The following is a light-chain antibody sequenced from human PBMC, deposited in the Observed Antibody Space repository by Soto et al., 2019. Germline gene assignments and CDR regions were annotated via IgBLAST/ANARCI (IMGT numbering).Light chain of an antibody. V-gene: IGKV3D-20*02. CDR3: QKRSNFT. J-gene: IGKJ5*01. Sequence: IVLTQSPGTVSLSPLERANLASMASHTISSSYVAWYQQKPGQAPRLLIFGASGRATGIPERFSGSGSGTDFTLTISSLEPEDFAVYYCQKRSNFTFGQGTRLEIK. CDR2: GAS. CDR1: HTISSSY.